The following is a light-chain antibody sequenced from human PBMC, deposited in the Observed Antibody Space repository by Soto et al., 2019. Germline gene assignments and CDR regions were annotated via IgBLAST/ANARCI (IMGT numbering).Light chain of an antibody. CDR2: AAS. V-gene: IGKV1-39*01. CDR1: QSISSF. CDR3: QQSFSTPPT. Sequence: DIQMTQSPSSLSASVGDRVTITCRASQSISSFLTWYQQKAGKAPKLLIYAASSLQSGVPSRLSGSGSGTDFTLTVSSLQPEDFASYYCQQSFSTPPTFGQGTKVDIK. J-gene: IGKJ1*01.